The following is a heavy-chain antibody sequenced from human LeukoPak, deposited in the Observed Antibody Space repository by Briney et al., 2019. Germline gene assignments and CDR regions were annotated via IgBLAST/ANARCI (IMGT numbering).Heavy chain of an antibody. J-gene: IGHJ4*02. CDR1: GFTFSSYS. D-gene: IGHD3-10*01. V-gene: IGHV3-21*04. Sequence: GGSLRLSCAASGFTFSSYSMNWVRQAPGKGLEWVSSISSSSSYIYYADSVKGRFTISRDNAKNSLYLQMNSLRAEDTAVYYCARLAAYYGSGSRSSLDYWGQGTLVTVSS. CDR3: ARLAAYYGSGSRSSLDY. CDR2: ISSSSSYI.